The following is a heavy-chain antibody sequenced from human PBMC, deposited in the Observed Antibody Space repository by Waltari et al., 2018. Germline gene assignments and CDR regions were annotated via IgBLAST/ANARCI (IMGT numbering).Heavy chain of an antibody. CDR2: ISPDSSYI. V-gene: IGHV3-21*01. CDR1: GFTFSSYS. J-gene: IGHJ4*02. CDR3: ARVSGRPERYSDLDY. D-gene: IGHD1-1*01. Sequence: EVQLVESGGGLVKPGGSLRLSCAASGFTFSSYSMNWVRQAPGKGLEWVSSISPDSSYIYYAGSVKGRFTISRDNAKNSLYVQMSSLRAEDTAVYYCARVSGRPERYSDLDYWGQGTLVTVSS.